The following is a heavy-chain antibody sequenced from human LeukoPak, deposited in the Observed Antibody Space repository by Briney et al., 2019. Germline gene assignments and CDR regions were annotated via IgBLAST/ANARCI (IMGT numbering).Heavy chain of an antibody. D-gene: IGHD2-21*02. CDR3: AKGLSVYCGGDCYRN. CDR1: GFTFSSYA. Sequence: GGSLRPSCAASGFTFSSYAMSWVRQAPGKGLEWVSAISGSGGSTYYADSVKGRFTISRDNSKNTLYLQMNSLRAEDTAVYYCAKGLSVYCGGDCYRNWGQGTLVTVSS. V-gene: IGHV3-23*01. J-gene: IGHJ4*02. CDR2: ISGSGGST.